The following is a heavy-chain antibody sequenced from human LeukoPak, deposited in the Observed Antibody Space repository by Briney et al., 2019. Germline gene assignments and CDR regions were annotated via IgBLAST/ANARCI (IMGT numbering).Heavy chain of an antibody. D-gene: IGHD4-17*01. CDR2: ISSSGSTI. CDR1: GFTFSDYY. V-gene: IGHV3-11*04. CDR3: ARDPDGDYDFDY. J-gene: IGHJ4*02. Sequence: PGGSLRLSCAASGFTFSDYYMSRIRQAPGKGLEWVSYISSSGSTIYYADSVKGRFTISRDNAKNTLYLQMNSLRAEDTAVYYCARDPDGDYDFDYWGQGTLVTVSS.